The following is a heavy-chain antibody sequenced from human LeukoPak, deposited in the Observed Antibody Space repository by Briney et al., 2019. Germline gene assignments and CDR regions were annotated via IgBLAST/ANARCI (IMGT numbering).Heavy chain of an antibody. CDR1: GFTFNSYW. J-gene: IGHJ5*02. D-gene: IGHD1-14*01. CDR2: IKQDGSEK. Sequence: GGSLRLSCAASGFTFNSYWMSWVRQAAAKGLEWVANIKQDGSEKYYVDSVKGRFTISRDNAKNSLYLQMNSLRAEDTAVYYCARVRGISDNWFDPWGQGTLVTVSS. V-gene: IGHV3-7*05. CDR3: ARVRGISDNWFDP.